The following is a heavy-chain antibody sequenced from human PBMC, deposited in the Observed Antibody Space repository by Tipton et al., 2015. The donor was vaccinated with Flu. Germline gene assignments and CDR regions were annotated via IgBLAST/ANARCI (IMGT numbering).Heavy chain of an antibody. CDR1: GDSLGSSFY. D-gene: IGHD5-24*01. Sequence: TLSLTCSVSGDSLGSSFYWAWIRQPPGRGLEWIANVHTSAGTYYNPSLKSRVTLSVDRSKNQFSLKLSSVTAADTAVYYCARRRDGYNCFDYWGQGILVTVSS. V-gene: IGHV4-38-2*01. CDR3: ARRRDGYNCFDY. CDR2: VHTSAGT. J-gene: IGHJ4*02.